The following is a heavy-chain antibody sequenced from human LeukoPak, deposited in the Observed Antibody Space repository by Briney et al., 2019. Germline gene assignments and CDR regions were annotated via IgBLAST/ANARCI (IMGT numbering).Heavy chain of an antibody. Sequence: HPGGSLRLSCAASGFTVSSNYMSWVRQAPGKGLEWVSVIYSGGSTYYADSVKGRFTISRDNSKNTLYLQMNSLRVEDTAAYYCAKVRAPSGWFNSDYWGQGTLVTVSS. D-gene: IGHD6-19*01. CDR2: IYSGGST. V-gene: IGHV3-53*01. CDR3: AKVRAPSGWFNSDY. CDR1: GFTVSSNY. J-gene: IGHJ4*02.